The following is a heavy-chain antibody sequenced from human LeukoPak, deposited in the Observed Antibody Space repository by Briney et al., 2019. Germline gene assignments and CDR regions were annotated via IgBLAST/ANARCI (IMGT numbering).Heavy chain of an antibody. V-gene: IGHV3-23*01. CDR2: ISGSGGST. CDR1: GFTFSSYG. CDR3: AKPLWFGELSNNWFDP. D-gene: IGHD3-10*01. Sequence: GGSLRLSCAASGFTFSSYGMSWVRQAPGKGLEWVSAISGSGGSTYYADSVKGRFTISRDNSKNTLYLQMNSLRAEDTAVYYCAKPLWFGELSNNWFDPWGQGTLVTVSS. J-gene: IGHJ5*02.